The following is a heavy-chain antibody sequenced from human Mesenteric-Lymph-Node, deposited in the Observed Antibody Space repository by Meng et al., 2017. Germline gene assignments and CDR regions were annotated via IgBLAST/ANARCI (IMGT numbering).Heavy chain of an antibody. Sequence: SETLSLTCAVSGYSISSGYYWGWIRQPPGKGLEWIGSIYHSGSTYYNPSLKSRVTISVDTSKNQFSLKLSSVTAADTAVYYCARGSMRVVVEYYFDYWGQGTLVTVSS. CDR2: IYHSGST. CDR3: ARGSMRVVVEYYFDY. V-gene: IGHV4-38-2*01. CDR1: GYSISSGYY. D-gene: IGHD3-22*01. J-gene: IGHJ4*02.